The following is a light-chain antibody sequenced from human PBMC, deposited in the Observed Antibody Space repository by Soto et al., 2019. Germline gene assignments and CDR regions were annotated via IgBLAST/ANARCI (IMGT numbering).Light chain of an antibody. V-gene: IGKV3-15*01. J-gene: IGKJ4*01. CDR2: DTS. CDR1: QGIGDT. CDR3: QHYVNWPLT. Sequence: EIVMTQSPATLSVSPGERATLSCRASQGIGDTLAWYQQQPGQTPRLLIDDTSIRATGVPARFSGSRAGAEFTLTISSLQSEDFAVYYCQHYVNWPLTFGGGTKVDIK.